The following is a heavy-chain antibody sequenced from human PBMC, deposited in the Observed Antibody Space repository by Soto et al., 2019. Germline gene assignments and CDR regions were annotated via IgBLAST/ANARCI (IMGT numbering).Heavy chain of an antibody. CDR2: ISGSGGTT. D-gene: IGHD1-26*01. Sequence: EVHLLESEGGLVQPGGSLRLSCAASGFTFSSYAMSWVRQAPGKGLEWVSGISGSGGTTYYEDSVKGRFTISRDTIKNILYLEMHSLRAEDTAVYYCAKDGGVGATEFGLFDYWGQGTLVTVSS. J-gene: IGHJ4*02. CDR3: AKDGGVGATEFGLFDY. CDR1: GFTFSSYA. V-gene: IGHV3-23*01.